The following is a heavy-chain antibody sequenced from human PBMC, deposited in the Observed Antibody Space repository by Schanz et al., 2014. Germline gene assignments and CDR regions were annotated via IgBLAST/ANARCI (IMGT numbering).Heavy chain of an antibody. CDR3: ARDGVDAAAGGNY. V-gene: IGHV1-46*03. D-gene: IGHD6-13*01. CDR2: INPSGGST. CDR1: GYTFTSDS. Sequence: QVQLVQSGDEVKKPGASVKVSCKASGYTFTSDSMHWVRQAPGQGLEWMGMINPSGGSTTYAQKFQGRVTMTRDTSTSTVYMELSSLRSEDTAVYYCARDGVDAAAGGNYWGQGTLVTVAS. J-gene: IGHJ4*02.